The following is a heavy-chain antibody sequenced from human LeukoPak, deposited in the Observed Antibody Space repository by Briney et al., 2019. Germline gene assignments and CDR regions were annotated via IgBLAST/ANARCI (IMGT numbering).Heavy chain of an antibody. CDR1: GASIKNYY. CDR3: ARGGWAVAGIDY. J-gene: IGHJ4*02. V-gene: IGHV4-59*08. D-gene: IGHD6-19*01. Sequence: SETLSLTCTVSGASIKNYYWSWIRQPPGKGLEWIGYIYYSGSTNYNSSLKSRVTISVDTSKNQFSLKLSAVTAADTAVYYCARGGWAVAGIDYWGQGTLVTVSS. CDR2: IYYSGST.